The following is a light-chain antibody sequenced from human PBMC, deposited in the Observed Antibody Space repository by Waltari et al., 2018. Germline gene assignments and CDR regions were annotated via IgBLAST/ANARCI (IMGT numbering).Light chain of an antibody. J-gene: IGLJ1*01. V-gene: IGLV2-8*01. Sequence: QSALTQPPSASGSPGQSVTISCTGTSSDVGGYNYVSWFQQHPGKAPKLMIYEVTKRPSGVPDRFSGSKSGNTASLTVSGLQTDDEADYYCSSYAGSYTYVFGTGTKVTVL. CDR1: SSDVGGYNY. CDR2: EVT. CDR3: SSYAGSYTYV.